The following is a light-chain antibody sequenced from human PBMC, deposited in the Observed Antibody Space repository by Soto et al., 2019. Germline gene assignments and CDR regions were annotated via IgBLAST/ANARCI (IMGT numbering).Light chain of an antibody. CDR2: DAS. CDR3: QQYDNPALT. Sequence: DIHITQSPSTLSASVGDRVTITCRASDSISRWLAWYQQKPGKAPKLLIYDASNLETGVPSRFSGSGSGTDFTFTISSLQPEDIATYYCQQYDNPALTFGGGTKVDIK. CDR1: DSISRW. V-gene: IGKV1-33*01. J-gene: IGKJ4*01.